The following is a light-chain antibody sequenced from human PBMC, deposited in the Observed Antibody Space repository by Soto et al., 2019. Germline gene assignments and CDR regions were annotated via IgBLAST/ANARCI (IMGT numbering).Light chain of an antibody. J-gene: IGKJ2*01. CDR2: HAS. V-gene: IGKV3-20*01. Sequence: EIVLTQSPGTLSLSPGERATLSCRTSQSVSNTYLAWYQQKPGQAPRLLIYHASSRATGIPGWFSGSGSGTDFTLTISRLEPEDFAVYYCQQYGTSPPVYAFGQGTKLEI. CDR1: QSVSNTY. CDR3: QQYGTSPPVYA.